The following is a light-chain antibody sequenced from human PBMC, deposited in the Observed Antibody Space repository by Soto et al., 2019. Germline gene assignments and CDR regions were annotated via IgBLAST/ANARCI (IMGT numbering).Light chain of an antibody. V-gene: IGKV3-15*01. Sequence: EIAMTQSPATLSVSPGARVTLSCRASQNIRNNLAWYQQKPGQTPRLLISGASTRVTGISARFSGSGYGTEFTLTISILQSEDFAVYYCQQYDNWPGTFGQGTKVEIK. J-gene: IGKJ1*01. CDR2: GAS. CDR1: QNIRNN. CDR3: QQYDNWPGT.